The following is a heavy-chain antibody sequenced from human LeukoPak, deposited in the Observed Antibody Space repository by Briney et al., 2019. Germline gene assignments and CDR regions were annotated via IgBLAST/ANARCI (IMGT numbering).Heavy chain of an antibody. CDR3: AKSQDGGRLFHFDY. CDR1: GFTFSTYA. V-gene: IGHV3-23*01. CDR2: TTDSGGST. D-gene: IGHD1-26*01. J-gene: IGHJ4*02. Sequence: GGSLRLSCAASGFTFSTYAMTWLRQAPGKGLEWVSTTTDSGGSTHYADSVKGRFTMSRDNSKNTLYLQLNSLRAEDTAVYFCAKSQDGGRLFHFDYWGQGTLVTVSS.